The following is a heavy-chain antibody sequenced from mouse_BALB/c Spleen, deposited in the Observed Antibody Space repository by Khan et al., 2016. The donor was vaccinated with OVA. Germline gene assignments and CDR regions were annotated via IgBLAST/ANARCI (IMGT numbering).Heavy chain of an antibody. CDR2: ISPGSGDT. Sequence: QVQLQQSGAELARPGASVKLSCKASGYTFTDYYINWVKQRTGQGLEWIGEISPGSGDTYYNERFKGKATLTADKSSSTAYMQLSSLTSEACAVYFCARRNYVGETFAYWGQGTLVTVSA. V-gene: IGHV1-77*01. J-gene: IGHJ3*01. D-gene: IGHD2-4*01. CDR3: ARRNYVGETFAY. CDR1: GYTFTDYY.